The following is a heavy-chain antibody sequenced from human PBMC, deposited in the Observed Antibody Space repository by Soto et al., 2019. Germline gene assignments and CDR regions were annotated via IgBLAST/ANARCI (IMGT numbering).Heavy chain of an antibody. CDR1: GGTFSSYA. Sequence: ASVKVSFKASGGTFSSYAISWLRQAPGQGLEWMGGIIPIFGTANYAQKFQGRVTITADESTSTAYMELSSLRSEDTAVYYCAAYCTNGVCKKNYYGMDVWGQGTTVTVSS. CDR2: IIPIFGTA. CDR3: AAYCTNGVCKKNYYGMDV. J-gene: IGHJ6*02. V-gene: IGHV1-69*13. D-gene: IGHD2-8*01.